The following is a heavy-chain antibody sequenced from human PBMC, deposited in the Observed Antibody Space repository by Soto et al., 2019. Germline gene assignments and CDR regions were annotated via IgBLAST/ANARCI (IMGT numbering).Heavy chain of an antibody. CDR1: GGSISSGTYY. J-gene: IGHJ4*02. CDR3: ARHDVIVAARLNSTHL. V-gene: IGHV4-39*01. Sequence: SETLSLTCTVSGGSISSGTYYWGWIRQPPGKGLEWIGSIYYSGSTYYNPSLKSRVSISVDTSKNQFSLKLTSATAADTAVYYCARHDVIVAARLNSTHLRGPGALVTVSS. CDR2: IYYSGST. D-gene: IGHD6-6*01.